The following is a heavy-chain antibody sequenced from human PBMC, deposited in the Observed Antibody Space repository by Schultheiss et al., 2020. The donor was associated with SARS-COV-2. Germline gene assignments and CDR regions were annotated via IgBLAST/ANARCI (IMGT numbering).Heavy chain of an antibody. Sequence: SETLSLTCTVSGGSISSGGYYWSWIRQHPGKGLEWIGYIYYSGSTYYNPSLKSRVTISVDTSKNQFSLKLSSVTAADTAVYYCARVVKDGLGVFHSYFDYWGQGTLVTVSS. D-gene: IGHD3-16*01. CDR2: IYYSGST. V-gene: IGHV4-31*03. CDR1: GGSISSGGYY. J-gene: IGHJ4*02. CDR3: ARVVKDGLGVFHSYFDY.